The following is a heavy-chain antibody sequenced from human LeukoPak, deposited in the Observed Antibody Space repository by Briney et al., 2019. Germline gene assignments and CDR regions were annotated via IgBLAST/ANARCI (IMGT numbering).Heavy chain of an antibody. CDR2: ISYDGNFR. CDR1: GFIFSTFA. CDR3: ARPAPPGGIVYGFHI. J-gene: IGHJ3*02. V-gene: IGHV3-30*04. Sequence: PGGSLTLSCAASGFIFSTFAVHWVRQAPGKGLEWVALISYDGNFRNYAESVKGRFTISRDNSKNTVHLQMNSLGAEDTAVYYCARPAPPGGIVYGFHIWGEGAMVTVSS. D-gene: IGHD3-16*02.